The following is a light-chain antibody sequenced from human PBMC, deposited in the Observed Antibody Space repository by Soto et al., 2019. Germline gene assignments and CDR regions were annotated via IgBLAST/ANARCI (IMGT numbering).Light chain of an antibody. J-gene: IGKJ4*01. CDR1: QSISSY. Sequence: DIQMTQSPSSLSASVGDRVTITCRASQSISSYLNWYQQKPGKAPKLLIYAASSLQSGVPSRFSDSGSETDFTLTISSLQPADFATYYCQQRYSTPLTFGGGTKVEIK. CDR3: QQRYSTPLT. CDR2: AAS. V-gene: IGKV1-39*01.